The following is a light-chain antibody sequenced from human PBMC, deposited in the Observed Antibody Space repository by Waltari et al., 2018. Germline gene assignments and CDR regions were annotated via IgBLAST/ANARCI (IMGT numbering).Light chain of an antibody. J-gene: IGKJ1*01. Sequence: IMMTQSPATLSVSPGESATLSCRASQSVSSNLGWYQQKPGQSPRLLIYGASTRATGVPARFSGSGSETEFTLTISSLQSEDFALYFCHQYHNWPRTFGQGTKVEVK. V-gene: IGKV3-15*01. CDR1: QSVSSN. CDR2: GAS. CDR3: HQYHNWPRT.